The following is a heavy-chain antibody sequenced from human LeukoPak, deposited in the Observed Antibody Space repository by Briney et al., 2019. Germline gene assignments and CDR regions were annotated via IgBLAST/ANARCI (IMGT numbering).Heavy chain of an antibody. CDR2: ISYDGSNE. Sequence: PGRSLRLSCAASGFTFSRYAMHWVRQAPGKGLEWVAVISYDGSNEYYADSVKGRFTISRDSSENTLYLQMNSLRAEDTAVYYCARVGYYSSGPFSYFDYWGQGTLVTVSS. D-gene: IGHD3-10*01. CDR1: GFTFSRYA. V-gene: IGHV3-30-3*01. CDR3: ARVGYYSSGPFSYFDY. J-gene: IGHJ4*02.